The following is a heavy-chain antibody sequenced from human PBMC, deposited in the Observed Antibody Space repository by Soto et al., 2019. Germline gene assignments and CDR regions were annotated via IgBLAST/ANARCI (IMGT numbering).Heavy chain of an antibody. CDR2: IIPIFGTA. D-gene: IGHD3-9*01. CDR1: GGTFSSYA. J-gene: IGHJ3*02. CDR3: TRERSTGPVDAFYI. Sequence: QVQLVQSGAEVKKPGSSVKVSCKASGGTFSSYAISWVRQAPGQGLEWMGGIIPIFGTANYAQKFQGRVTITADESTSTDYMELSSLRSEDTAWYYCTRERSTGPVDAFYIWGQGTMVTVS. V-gene: IGHV1-69*01.